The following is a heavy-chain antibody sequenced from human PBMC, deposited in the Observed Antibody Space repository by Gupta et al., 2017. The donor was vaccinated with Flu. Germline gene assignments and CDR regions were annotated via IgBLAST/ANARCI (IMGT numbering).Heavy chain of an antibody. Sequence: EVQLVESGGGLVQPGGSLRLPCAASGFTFRNYWMHWVRQAPGKGLVWVSRINSDGSSTTYADSVKGRFTISRDNAKNTLYLQMNSLRAEDTAVYYCAKGGLKVYDYWGQGTLVTVSS. D-gene: IGHD3-16*01. CDR1: GFTFRNYW. V-gene: IGHV3-74*01. CDR3: AKGGLKVYDY. J-gene: IGHJ4*02. CDR2: INSDGSST.